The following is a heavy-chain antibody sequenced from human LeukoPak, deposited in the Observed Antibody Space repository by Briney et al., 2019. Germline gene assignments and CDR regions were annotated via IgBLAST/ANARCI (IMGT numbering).Heavy chain of an antibody. D-gene: IGHD3-9*01. CDR2: ISGSGGST. J-gene: IGHJ4*02. CDR3: AKGHLLRYFDWLPYFDY. V-gene: IGHV3-23*01. CDR1: GFTFSSYA. Sequence: GGSLRLSCAASGFTFSSYAMSWVRQAPGKGLEWVSAISGSGGSTYYADSVKGRFTISRDNSKNTPYLQMNSLRAEDTAVYYCAKGHLLRYFDWLPYFDYWGQGTLVTVSS.